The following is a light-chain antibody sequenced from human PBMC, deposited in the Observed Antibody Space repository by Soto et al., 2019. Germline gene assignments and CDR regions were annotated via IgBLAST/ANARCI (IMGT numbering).Light chain of an antibody. J-gene: IGLJ1*01. CDR2: EVR. Sequence: QSALTQPASVSGSPGQSITIACTGTNRDVGSYNLVSWYQQRPGEAPKLIISEVRNRPSGISYRFSGSKSGITASLTISGLQAEDEADYYCSSYASTSTAVFGTGTKLTVL. V-gene: IGLV2-14*01. CDR1: NRDVGSYNL. CDR3: SSYASTSTAV.